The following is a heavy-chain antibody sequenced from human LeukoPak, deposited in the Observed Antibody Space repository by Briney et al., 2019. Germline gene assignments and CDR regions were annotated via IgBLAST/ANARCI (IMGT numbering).Heavy chain of an antibody. CDR2: IYPGDSDT. D-gene: IGHD3-9*01. Sequence: GESLKISCKGSGYSFTSYWIGWVRQMPGKGLEWMGIIYPGDSDTRYSPSFQGQVTISADKSINTAYLQWSSLKASDTAMYYCARHDILTGFDYYYYMDVWGKGTTVTVSS. CDR1: GYSFTSYW. V-gene: IGHV5-51*01. CDR3: ARHDILTGFDYYYYMDV. J-gene: IGHJ6*03.